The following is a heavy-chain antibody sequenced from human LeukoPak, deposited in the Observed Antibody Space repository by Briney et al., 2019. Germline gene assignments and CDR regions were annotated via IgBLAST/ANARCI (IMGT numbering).Heavy chain of an antibody. CDR2: IYTSGTT. J-gene: IGHJ6*03. CDR3: ARGRGSSARLGYSYFYIDV. Sequence: SQTLSLTCTVSGGSISSGSDYWSWIRQPAGKGLEWIGRIYTSGTTIYNTSLKSRVTISLDTAKNQFSLMLTSVTAADTAVYYCARGRGSSARLGYSYFYIDVWGKGTTVTVSS. D-gene: IGHD1-26*01. V-gene: IGHV4-61*02. CDR1: GGSISSGSDY.